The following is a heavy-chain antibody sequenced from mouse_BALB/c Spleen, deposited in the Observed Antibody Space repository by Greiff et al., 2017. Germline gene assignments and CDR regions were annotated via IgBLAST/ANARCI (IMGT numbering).Heavy chain of an antibody. J-gene: IGHJ3*02. CDR2: IDPANGNT. V-gene: IGHV14-3*02. CDR3: ANGYDRHGY. Sequence: LVESGAELVKPGASVKLSCTASGFHIKDTYMHWVKQRPEQGLEWIGRIDPANGNTKYDPKFQGKATITANTSSNTPYLQLSSLTSEDTAVYYCANGYDRHGYWGQGTLVTVSA. D-gene: IGHD2-2*01. CDR1: GFHIKDTY.